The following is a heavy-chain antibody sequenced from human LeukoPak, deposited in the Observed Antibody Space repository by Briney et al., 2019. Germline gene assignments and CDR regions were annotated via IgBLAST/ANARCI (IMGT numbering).Heavy chain of an antibody. V-gene: IGHV1-18*01. D-gene: IGHD6-19*01. Sequence: ASVKVSCKASGYTFTSYGISWVRQAPGQGLEWMGWISAYNGNTNYAQKLQGRVTMTTDTSTSTAYMELRSLRSDGTAVYYCARDLAVAGTGCGDYWGQGTLVTVSS. CDR3: ARDLAVAGTGCGDY. CDR1: GYTFTSYG. CDR2: ISAYNGNT. J-gene: IGHJ4*02.